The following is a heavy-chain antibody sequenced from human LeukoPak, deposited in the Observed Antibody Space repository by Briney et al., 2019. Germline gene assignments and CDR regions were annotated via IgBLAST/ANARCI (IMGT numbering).Heavy chain of an antibody. CDR2: IYYSGST. CDR1: GGSISSYS. D-gene: IGHD6-19*01. J-gene: IGHJ4*02. Sequence: PSETLSLTCTVSGGSISSYSWSWTRQPPGKGLEWIGYIYYSGSTNYNPSLKSRVTISVDTSKKQFSLKLSSVTAADTAVYYCAAQGRYSSGWRADYWVQGTLVTVSS. V-gene: IGHV4-59*01. CDR3: AAQGRYSSGWRADY.